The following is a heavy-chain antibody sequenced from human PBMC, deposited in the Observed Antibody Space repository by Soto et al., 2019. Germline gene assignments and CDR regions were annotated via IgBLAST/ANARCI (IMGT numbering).Heavy chain of an antibody. J-gene: IGHJ4*02. D-gene: IGHD6-25*01. V-gene: IGHV3-30*18. CDR1: GFTLRTSG. CDR3: AKDSSAAFDY. CDR2: ISHVGSNQ. Sequence: QVQLVESGGGVVQPGGSLRLSCVASGFTLRTSGMHWVRQAPSKGLEWVAVISHVGSNQFYAESVKGRFTISRDNSKNMLYLQMNSLRADDSAVYFCAKDSSAAFDYWGQGTVVTVSS.